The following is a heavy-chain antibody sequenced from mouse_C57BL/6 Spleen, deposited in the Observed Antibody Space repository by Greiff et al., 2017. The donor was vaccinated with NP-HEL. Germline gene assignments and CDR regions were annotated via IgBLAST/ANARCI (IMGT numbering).Heavy chain of an antibody. D-gene: IGHD4-1*01. CDR3: ASSSNWDVYFDY. V-gene: IGHV1-22*01. CDR1: GYTFTDYN. J-gene: IGHJ2*01. CDR2: INPNNGGT. Sequence: VQLQQSGPELVKPGASVKMSCKASGYTFTDYNMHWVKQSHGKSLEWIGYINPNNGGTSYNQKFKGKATLTVNKSSSTAYMELRSLTSEDSAVYYCASSSNWDVYFDYWGQGTTLTVSS.